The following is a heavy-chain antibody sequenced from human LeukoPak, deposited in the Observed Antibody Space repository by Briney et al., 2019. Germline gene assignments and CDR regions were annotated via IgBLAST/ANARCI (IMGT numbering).Heavy chain of an antibody. V-gene: IGHV4-34*01. D-gene: IGHD2-8*01. CDR2: INHSGST. CDR3: ARGGIVLMAYAI. J-gene: IGHJ4*02. Sequence: SETLSLTCAVYGGSFSGYYWSWIRQPPGKGLEWIGEINHSGSTNYNPSLKSRVTISVDTSKNQFSLKLSSVTAADTAVYYCARGGIVLMAYAIWGQGTLVTVSS. CDR1: GGSFSGYY.